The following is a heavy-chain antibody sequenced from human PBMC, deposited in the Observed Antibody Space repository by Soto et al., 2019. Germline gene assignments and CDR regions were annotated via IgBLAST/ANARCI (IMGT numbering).Heavy chain of an antibody. CDR3: ARWSYLDY. J-gene: IGHJ4*02. CDR2: ISGSDGKT. Sequence: LRLSCAASGFTFSSYWMHWVRQAPGKGLVWVSTISGSDGKTFYADSVKGRFSISRDTSQSTLYLQMNSLRADDTAMYYCARWSYLDYWGQGTRVTVSS. D-gene: IGHD3-3*01. CDR1: GFTFSSYW. V-gene: IGHV3-23*01.